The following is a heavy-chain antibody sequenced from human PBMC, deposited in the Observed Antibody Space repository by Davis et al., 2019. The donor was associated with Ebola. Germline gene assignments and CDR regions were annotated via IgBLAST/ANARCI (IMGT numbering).Heavy chain of an antibody. CDR3: ARALPHIVVVTAMGDALDI. CDR1: GYTFTSYY. Sequence: ASVKVSCKASGYTFTSYYMHWVRQAPGQGLEWMGIINPSGGSTSYAQKFQGRVTITADRPTSTAYMELSSLRSEDTAVYFCARALPHIVVVTAMGDALDIWGQGTMVTVSS. CDR2: INPSGGST. J-gene: IGHJ3*02. V-gene: IGHV1-46*01. D-gene: IGHD2-21*02.